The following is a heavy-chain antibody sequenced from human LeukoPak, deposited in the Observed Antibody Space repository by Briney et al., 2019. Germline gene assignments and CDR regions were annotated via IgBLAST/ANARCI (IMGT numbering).Heavy chain of an antibody. D-gene: IGHD1-26*01. V-gene: IGHV3-64*02. CDR2: ISGHGGDT. CDR3: ARVVGKGNFDY. J-gene: IGHJ4*02. CDR1: GFNFSTHS. Sequence: PGGSLRLSCAASGFNFSTHSMKWVRQAPGKGLEYVSAISGHGGDTYYAASVKGRFTISRDNSKNTLYLQMGSLSAEDMGVYYCARVVGKGNFDYWGQGTLVTVSS.